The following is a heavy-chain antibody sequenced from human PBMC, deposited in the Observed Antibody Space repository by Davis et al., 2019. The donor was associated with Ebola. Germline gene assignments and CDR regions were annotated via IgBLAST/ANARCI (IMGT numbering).Heavy chain of an antibody. J-gene: IGHJ4*02. Sequence: ASVKVSCKASGGTFSSYAISWVRQAPGQGLEWMGGIIAYNGNTNYAQKLQGRVTMTTDTSTSTAYMELRSLRSDDTAVYYCARGNSNYDDFDYWGQGTLVTVSS. CDR1: GGTFSSYA. CDR3: ARGNSNYDDFDY. V-gene: IGHV1-18*01. CDR2: IIAYNGNT. D-gene: IGHD4-11*01.